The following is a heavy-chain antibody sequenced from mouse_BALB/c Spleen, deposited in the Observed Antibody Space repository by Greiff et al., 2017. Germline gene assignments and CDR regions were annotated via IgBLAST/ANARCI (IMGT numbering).Heavy chain of an antibody. CDR3: ARDRGGNYPFAY. CDR2: ISYDGSN. J-gene: IGHJ3*01. V-gene: IGHV3-6*02. Sequence: ESGPGLVKPSQSLSLTCSVTGYSITSGYYWNWIRQFPGNKLEWMGYISYDGSNNYNPSLKNRISITRDTSKNQFFLKLNSVTTEDTATYYCARDRGGNYPFAYWGQGTLVTVSA. CDR1: GYSITSGYY. D-gene: IGHD2-1*01.